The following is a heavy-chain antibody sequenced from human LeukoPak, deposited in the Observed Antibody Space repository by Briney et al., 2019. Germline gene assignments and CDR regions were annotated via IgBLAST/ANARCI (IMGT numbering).Heavy chain of an antibody. CDR3: ARAPQGTATI. CDR2: IYSGDST. CDR1: GFTVSSNY. Sequence: GGSLRLSCAASGFTVSSNYMSWVRQAPGKGLEWVSVIYSGDSTYYADSVKGRFTISRDNSKNTLYLQMNSLRAEDTAVYYCARAPQGTATIWGQGTMVTVPS. D-gene: IGHD5-18*01. V-gene: IGHV3-66*01. J-gene: IGHJ3*02.